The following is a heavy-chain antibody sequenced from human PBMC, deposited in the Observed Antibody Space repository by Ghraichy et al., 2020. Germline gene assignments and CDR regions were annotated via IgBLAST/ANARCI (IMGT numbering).Heavy chain of an antibody. D-gene: IGHD3-3*01. J-gene: IGHJ4*02. CDR1: GGSISSYY. CDR2: IYTSGST. Sequence: SETLSPTCTVSGGSISSYYWSWIRQPAGKGLEWIGRIYTSGSTNYNPSLKSRVTMSVDTSKNQFSLKLSSVTAADTAVYYCAREGDFWSGSPTFDYWGQGTLVTVSS. V-gene: IGHV4-4*07. CDR3: AREGDFWSGSPTFDY.